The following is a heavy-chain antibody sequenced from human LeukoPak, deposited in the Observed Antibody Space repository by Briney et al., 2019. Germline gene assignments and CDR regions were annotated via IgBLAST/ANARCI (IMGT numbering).Heavy chain of an antibody. J-gene: IGHJ4*02. D-gene: IGHD3-9*01. CDR2: ISSSSSYI. Sequence: GGSLRLSCAASGFTFSSYSMNWVRHAPGKGLEWVSSISSSSSYIYYADSVKGRFTISRDNAKNSLYLQMNSLRAEDTAVYYCARGLRYFDWFLDYWGQGTLVTVSS. V-gene: IGHV3-21*01. CDR3: ARGLRYFDWFLDY. CDR1: GFTFSSYS.